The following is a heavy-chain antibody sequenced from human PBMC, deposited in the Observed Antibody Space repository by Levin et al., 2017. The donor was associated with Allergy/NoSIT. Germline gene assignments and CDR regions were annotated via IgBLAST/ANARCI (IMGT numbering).Heavy chain of an antibody. Sequence: PGGSLRLSCKASGSXFTSXGINXXXXXXXQGLEWMGWISAYNGNTNYAQKLQGRVTMTTATSTSKAYMELRRLRSDATAAYYCARDVGDSFDTWGQGTVVTVSS. J-gene: IGHJ3*02. CDR1: GSXFTSXG. V-gene: IGHV1-18*01. CDR2: ISAYNGNT. D-gene: IGHD1-26*01. CDR3: ARDVGDSFDT.